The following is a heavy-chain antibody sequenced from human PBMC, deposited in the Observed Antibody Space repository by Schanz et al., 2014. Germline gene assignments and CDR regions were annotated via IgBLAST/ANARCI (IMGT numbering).Heavy chain of an antibody. CDR3: ARPLGPNYYYYGLDV. CDR2: ISSGGTTI. CDR1: GFSFSSYS. J-gene: IGHJ6*02. Sequence: EVQLVESGGGLVQPGESLRLSCAVSGFSFSSYSMSWVRQAPGKGLEWIAYISSGGTTIYYADSVKGRFTISRDNAKSSLYLQMNSLRAEDTAVYYCARPLGPNYYYYGLDVWGQGTLVTVSS. V-gene: IGHV3-48*01.